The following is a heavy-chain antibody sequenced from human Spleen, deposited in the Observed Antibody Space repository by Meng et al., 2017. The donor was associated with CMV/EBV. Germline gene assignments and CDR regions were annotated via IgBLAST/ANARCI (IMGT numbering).Heavy chain of an antibody. Sequence: ESLKISCTVSGASISINTYFWDWIRQPPGKGLEWIGSISYGGSTYYNSSLKSRVRISLDTSKSQLTLKLSSVTAADTAVYYCARIFPSDYYKYDMDVWGQGTTVTVSS. V-gene: IGHV4-39*06. D-gene: IGHD3-3*01. CDR1: GASISINTYF. J-gene: IGHJ6*02. CDR2: ISYGGST. CDR3: ARIFPSDYYKYDMDV.